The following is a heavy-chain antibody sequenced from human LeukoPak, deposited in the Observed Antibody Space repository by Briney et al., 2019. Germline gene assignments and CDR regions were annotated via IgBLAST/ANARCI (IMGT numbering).Heavy chain of an antibody. CDR1: GFTLSNYD. Sequence: GGSLRLSCAASGFTLSNYDMSWVRQAPGKGLAWVSAISGRGGRTYYADSVKGRFTISRDNPKNTLYLQMNSLRAEDTAVYYCARAGSGWYPHAFDIWGQGTMVTVSS. D-gene: IGHD6-19*01. CDR2: ISGRGGRT. V-gene: IGHV3-23*01. CDR3: ARAGSGWYPHAFDI. J-gene: IGHJ3*02.